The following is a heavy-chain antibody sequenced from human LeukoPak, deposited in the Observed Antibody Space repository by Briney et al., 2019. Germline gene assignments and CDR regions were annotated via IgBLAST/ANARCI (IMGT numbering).Heavy chain of an antibody. Sequence: PGGSLRLSCAVSGFDFSTYSMNWVRQAPGKGLEWVSSISSSSSYIYYADSVKGRSTISRDNAKNSLYLQMNSLRAEDTAVYYCARGVARGFLFDYWGQGTLVTVSS. CDR1: GFDFSTYS. D-gene: IGHD3-22*01. J-gene: IGHJ4*02. CDR3: ARGVARGFLFDY. CDR2: ISSSSSYI. V-gene: IGHV3-21*01.